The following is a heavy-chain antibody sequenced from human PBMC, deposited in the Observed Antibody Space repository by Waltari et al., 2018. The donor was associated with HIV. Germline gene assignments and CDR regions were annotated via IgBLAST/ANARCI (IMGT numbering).Heavy chain of an antibody. Sequence: QVQLVESGGGVVQPGRSLRLSRAAPGFTFRSYAMHWVRQAPGEVLEWLAVISDDGTNKYYADSVKDRFIIYRDNSQNTLYLQMFSLRPEDTAVYYCTRASAADLDFWGQGTLVTVSS. J-gene: IGHJ4*02. V-gene: IGHV3-30-3*01. CDR2: ISDDGTNK. CDR3: TRASAADLDF. D-gene: IGHD2-2*01. CDR1: GFTFRSYA.